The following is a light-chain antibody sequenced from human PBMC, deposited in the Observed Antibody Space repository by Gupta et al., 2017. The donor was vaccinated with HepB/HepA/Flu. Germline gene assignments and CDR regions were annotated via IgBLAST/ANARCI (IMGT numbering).Light chain of an antibody. CDR2: DVS. Sequence: QSALTQPDSVSGSPGQSITISCTGTSSDIGAYNYVSWYQVHPGKAPKLTIYDVSYRPSGVYNRFSGSKSGNTASLTISGLQAEDEADYYCSAYTTSTTLVFGGGTKLTVL. CDR3: SAYTTSTTLV. CDR1: SSDIGAYNY. J-gene: IGLJ2*01. V-gene: IGLV2-14*03.